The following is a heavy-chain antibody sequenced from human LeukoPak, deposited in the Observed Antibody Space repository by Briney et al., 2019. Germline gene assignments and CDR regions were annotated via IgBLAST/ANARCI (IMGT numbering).Heavy chain of an antibody. CDR1: GFTFSSYW. Sequence: GGSLRLSCAASGFTFSSYWMHWIRQVPGKGLVWVSRINSDGSSTSYADSVKGRFTISRDNAKNTLYLQMNSLRAEDTAVYYCARTISSSSTSCFLYWGQGTLVTVSS. J-gene: IGHJ4*02. CDR3: ARTISSSSTSCFLY. CDR2: INSDGSST. D-gene: IGHD2-2*01. V-gene: IGHV3-74*01.